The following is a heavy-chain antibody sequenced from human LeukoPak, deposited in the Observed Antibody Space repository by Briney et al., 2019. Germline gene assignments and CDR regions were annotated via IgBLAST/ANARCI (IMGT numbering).Heavy chain of an antibody. CDR2: IRYDGSNK. CDR3: AKDHYYGSGSYGHFDY. J-gene: IGHJ4*02. CDR1: GFTFSNYA. D-gene: IGHD3-10*01. Sequence: GGSLRLSCAASGFTFSNYAMHWVRQAPGKGLEWVAFIRYDGSNKYYADSVKGRFTISRDNSKNTLYLQMNSLRAEDTAVYYCAKDHYYGSGSYGHFDYWGQGTLVTVSS. V-gene: IGHV3-30*02.